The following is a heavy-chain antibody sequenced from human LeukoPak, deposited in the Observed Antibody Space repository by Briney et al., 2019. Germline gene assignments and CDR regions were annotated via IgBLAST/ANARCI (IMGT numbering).Heavy chain of an antibody. CDR3: VRSRGDLDY. J-gene: IGHJ4*02. D-gene: IGHD3-10*01. V-gene: IGHV6-1*01. Sequence: SQTLSLTCAISGDSVSSNSAAWNWIRQSPARGLEWLGRTYYRSKWHNDYAPSVKSRITINPDTSKNQFSLQVNSMTPEDTVVYYCVRSRGDLDYWGQGTLVTVSS. CDR1: GDSVSSNSAA. CDR2: TYYRSKWHN.